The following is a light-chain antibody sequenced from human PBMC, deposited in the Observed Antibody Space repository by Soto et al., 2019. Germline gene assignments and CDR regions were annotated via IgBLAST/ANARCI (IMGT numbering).Light chain of an antibody. CDR2: EVS. Sequence: QSALTQPASVSGSPGQSITISCTGTSSDVGGYNYVSWYQQHPGKAPKLMIYEVSNRPSGVSNRFSGSKSGNTASLTISGLQAEDEADYYCSSYTRSSTDFGTGTKLTVL. CDR1: SSDVGGYNY. V-gene: IGLV2-14*01. CDR3: SSYTRSSTD. J-gene: IGLJ1*01.